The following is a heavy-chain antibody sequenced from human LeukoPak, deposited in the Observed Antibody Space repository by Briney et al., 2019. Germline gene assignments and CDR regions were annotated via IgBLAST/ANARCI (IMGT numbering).Heavy chain of an antibody. D-gene: IGHD3-22*01. CDR1: GYTFTGYY. Sequence: ASVKLSCKASGYTFTGYYMHWVRQAPGQGLGWMGWINPNSGGTNYAQKFQGRVTMTRDTSISTAYMELSRLRSDDTAVYYCARDLDKNDYDNSDWFDAWGQGTLVTVS. CDR2: INPNSGGT. V-gene: IGHV1-2*02. CDR3: ARDLDKNDYDNSDWFDA. J-gene: IGHJ5*02.